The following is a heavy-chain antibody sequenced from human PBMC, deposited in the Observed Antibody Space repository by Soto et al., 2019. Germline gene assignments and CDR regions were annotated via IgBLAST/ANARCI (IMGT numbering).Heavy chain of an antibody. CDR3: AKGIYCSGGSCYQEGGNWFDP. Sequence: GGSLRLSCAASGFTFSSYAMSWVRQAPGKGLEWVSAISGSGGSTYYADSVKGRFTISRDNSKNTLYLQMNSLRAEDTAVYYCAKGIYCSGGSCYQEGGNWFDPWGQGTLVTVSS. J-gene: IGHJ5*02. CDR2: ISGSGGST. D-gene: IGHD2-15*01. CDR1: GFTFSSYA. V-gene: IGHV3-23*01.